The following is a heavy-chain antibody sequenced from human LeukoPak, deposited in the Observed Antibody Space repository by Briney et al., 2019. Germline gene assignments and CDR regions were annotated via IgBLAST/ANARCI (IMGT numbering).Heavy chain of an antibody. V-gene: IGHV3-30*03. Sequence: PGRSLRLSCAASGFTFSSYGMHWVSQAPGKGLEWVAVISYDGSNKYYADSVKGRFTISRDNSKNTLYLQMNSLRAEDTAVYYCAAGTPNFDYWGQGTLVTVSS. CDR2: ISYDGSNK. J-gene: IGHJ4*02. CDR1: GFTFSSYG. CDR3: AAGTPNFDY. D-gene: IGHD1-1*01.